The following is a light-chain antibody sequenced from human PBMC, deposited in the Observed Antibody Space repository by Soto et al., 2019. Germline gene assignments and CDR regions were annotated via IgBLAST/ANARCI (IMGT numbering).Light chain of an antibody. J-gene: IGKJ5*01. CDR3: QQANSFPIT. CDR1: QHIGTW. Sequence: DIQMTQSPSSVSASVGDRVTIACRTTQHIGTWLAWYQQKPGRAPNLLIYAASNLQSGVPSRFSGSGSGTAFTLTISSLQPEDFATYYCQQANSFPITFAQGTRLENK. V-gene: IGKV1-12*01. CDR2: AAS.